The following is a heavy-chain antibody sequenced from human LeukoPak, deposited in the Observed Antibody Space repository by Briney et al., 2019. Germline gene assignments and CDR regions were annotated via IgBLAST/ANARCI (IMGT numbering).Heavy chain of an antibody. CDR2: IWYDGSNK. J-gene: IGHJ5*02. CDR1: GFTFDDYG. Sequence: PGGSLRLSCAASGFTFDDYGMSWVRQAPGKGLEWVAVIWYDGSNKYYADSVKGRFTISRDNSKNTLYLQMNSLRAEDTAVYYCARDSVVVPAAWGRWFDPWGQGTLVTVSS. V-gene: IGHV3-33*08. CDR3: ARDSVVVPAAWGRWFDP. D-gene: IGHD2-2*01.